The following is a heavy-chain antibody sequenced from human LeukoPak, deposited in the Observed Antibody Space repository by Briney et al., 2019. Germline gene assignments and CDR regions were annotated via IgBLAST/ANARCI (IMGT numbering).Heavy chain of an antibody. CDR3: AKDRYVDIVATTHFDY. D-gene: IGHD5-12*01. V-gene: IGHV3-9*01. CDR1: GFTFDDYA. Sequence: GGSLRLSCAASGFTFDDYAMHWVRQAPGKGLEWVSGISWNSGSIGYADSVKGRFTISRDNAKNSLYLQMNSLRAEDTALYYCAKDRYVDIVATTHFDYWGQGTLVTVSS. J-gene: IGHJ4*02. CDR2: ISWNSGSI.